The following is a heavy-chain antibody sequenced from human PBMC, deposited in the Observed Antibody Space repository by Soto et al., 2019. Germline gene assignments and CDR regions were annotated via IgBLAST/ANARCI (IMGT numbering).Heavy chain of an antibody. Sequence: GGSLRLSCEASGFIFTNFWMHWVRQVPGKGLVWVSRIDTSGSSTSYADSVKGRFTISRDNAKNTVSLQMNSLRAEDTGVYYCAKDSWYFDLWSQGSLVTVYS. CDR2: IDTSGSST. J-gene: IGHJ4*02. D-gene: IGHD6-13*01. CDR3: AKDSWYFDL. V-gene: IGHV3-74*01. CDR1: GFIFTNFW.